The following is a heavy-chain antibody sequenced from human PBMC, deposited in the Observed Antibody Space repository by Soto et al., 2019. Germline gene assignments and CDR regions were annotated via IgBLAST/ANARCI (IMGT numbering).Heavy chain of an antibody. CDR1: GFTFSSYG. CDR3: AQSPRSSIAARD. V-gene: IGHV3-30*03. Sequence: GGSLRLSCAASGFTFSSYGMHWVRQAPGKGLEWVAVISYDGSNKYYADSVKGRFTIPRDNSKNTLYLQMNSLRAEDTAVYYCAQSPRSSIAARDWGQGTLVTVSS. CDR2: ISYDGSNK. D-gene: IGHD6-6*01. J-gene: IGHJ4*02.